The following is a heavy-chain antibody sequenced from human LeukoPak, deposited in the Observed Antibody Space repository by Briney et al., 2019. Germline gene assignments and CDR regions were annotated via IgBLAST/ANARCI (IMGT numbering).Heavy chain of an antibody. CDR2: ISWNSGSI. V-gene: IGHV3-9*01. CDR1: GFTFDDYA. Sequence: PGGSLRLSCAASGFTFDDYAMHWVRQAPGKGLEWVSGISWNSGSIGYADSVKGRFTISRDNAKNSLFLQMNSLRAEDTGIYYCVRNAASDFYYYMGVWGRGTTLIVS. CDR3: VRNAASDFYYYMGV. J-gene: IGHJ6*03. D-gene: IGHD6-25*01.